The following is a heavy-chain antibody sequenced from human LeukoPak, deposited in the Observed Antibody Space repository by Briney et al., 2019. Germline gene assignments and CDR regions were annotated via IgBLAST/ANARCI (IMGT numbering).Heavy chain of an antibody. Sequence: PSETLSLTCTVSGGSISSYYWSWIRQPPGKGLEWIGYIYYSGSTNYNPSLKSRVTISVDTSKNQFSLKLSSVTAADTAVYHCARQRYSSSWYVTNFDYWGQGTLVTVSS. CDR1: GGSISSYY. CDR2: IYYSGST. CDR3: ARQRYSSSWYVTNFDY. V-gene: IGHV4-59*08. J-gene: IGHJ4*02. D-gene: IGHD6-13*01.